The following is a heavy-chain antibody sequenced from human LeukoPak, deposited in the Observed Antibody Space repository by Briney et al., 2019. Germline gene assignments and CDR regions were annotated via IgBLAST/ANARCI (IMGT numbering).Heavy chain of an antibody. CDR3: ARSRVTMVRGSPNWNFDY. J-gene: IGHJ4*02. D-gene: IGHD3-10*01. CDR2: IYYSGST. CDR1: GGPINTFY. V-gene: IGHV4-59*01. Sequence: SETLSLTCTVSGGPINTFYWSWTRQPPGKGLEWIGYIYYSGSTNYNPSLKSRVIILVDRSKNKFSLKLSSVTAADTAVYYCARSRVTMVRGSPNWNFDYWGQGILVTVFS.